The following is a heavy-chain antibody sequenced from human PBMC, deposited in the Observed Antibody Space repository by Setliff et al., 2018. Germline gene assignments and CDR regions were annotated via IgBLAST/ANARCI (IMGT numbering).Heavy chain of an antibody. V-gene: IGHV3-53*01. CDR3: AKDQRESTGWFKLFDY. CDR2: IYSGGST. Sequence: GGSLRLSCAASGFTVSSNYMSWVRQAPGKGLEWVSVIYSGGSTYYADSVKGRFTISRDNSKNTLYLQMNSLRAEDTAVYYCAKDQRESTGWFKLFDYWGQGVLVTVSS. CDR1: GFTVSSNY. D-gene: IGHD6-19*01. J-gene: IGHJ4*02.